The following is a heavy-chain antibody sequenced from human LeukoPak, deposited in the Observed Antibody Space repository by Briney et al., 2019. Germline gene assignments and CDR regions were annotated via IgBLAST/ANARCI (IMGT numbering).Heavy chain of an antibody. D-gene: IGHD4-23*01. CDR1: GGSISSYY. CDR2: IYYSGST. Sequence: SETLSLTCTVSGGSISSYYWSWIRQPPGKGLEWIGYIYYSGSTNYNPSLKSRVTISVDTSKNQFSLKLSSVTAADTAVYYCARATVAQLWGGGTLVTVSS. V-gene: IGHV4-59*01. J-gene: IGHJ2*01. CDR3: ARATVAQL.